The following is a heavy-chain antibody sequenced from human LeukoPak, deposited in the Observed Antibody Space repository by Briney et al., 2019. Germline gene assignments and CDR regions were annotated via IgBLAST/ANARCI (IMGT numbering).Heavy chain of an antibody. V-gene: IGHV3-23*01. Sequence: GGSLRLSCAASGFTFSSYAMSWVRQAPGKGLEWVSAISGSGGSTYYADSVKGRFTISRDNSKNTLYLQMNSLRAEDTAVYYCAKVPRFPNRNYYYYMDVWGKGTTVTVSS. CDR2: ISGSGGST. CDR3: AKVPRFPNRNYYYYMDV. CDR1: GFTFSSYA. J-gene: IGHJ6*03. D-gene: IGHD1-14*01.